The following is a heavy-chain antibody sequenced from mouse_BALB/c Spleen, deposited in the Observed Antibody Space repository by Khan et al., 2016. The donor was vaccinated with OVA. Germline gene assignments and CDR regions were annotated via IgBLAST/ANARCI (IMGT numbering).Heavy chain of an antibody. CDR3: ATRYGSPFTY. V-gene: IGHV14-3*02. D-gene: IGHD2-1*01. J-gene: IGHJ3*01. Sequence: VQLQQSGAELVKPGASVKLSCTASGFNIKDTYIHWVKERPEQGPEWIGRIDPANGDTKYDPKFQGKAPITADTSSNTADLQLSSLTSEDTAVYYCATRYGSPFTYWGQGTLVTVSA. CDR2: IDPANGDT. CDR1: GFNIKDTY.